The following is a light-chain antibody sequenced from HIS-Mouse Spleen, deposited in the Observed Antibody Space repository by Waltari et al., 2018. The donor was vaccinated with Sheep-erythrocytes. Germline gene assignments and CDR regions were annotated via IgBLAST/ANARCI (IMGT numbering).Light chain of an antibody. CDR1: SSDVGGYNY. J-gene: IGLJ2*01. Sequence: QSALTQPRSVSGSPGQSVTISCTRTSSDVGGYNYVSWYQQHPGKAPKLMIYDVSKRPSGGPVRFSGSQSSNTASLTISGLQAEDEADYYCCSYAGSYTLVFGGGTKLTVL. CDR2: DVS. CDR3: CSYAGSYTLV. V-gene: IGLV2-11*01.